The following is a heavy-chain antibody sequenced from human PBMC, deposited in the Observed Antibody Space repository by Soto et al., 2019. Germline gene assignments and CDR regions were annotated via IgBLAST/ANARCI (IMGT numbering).Heavy chain of an antibody. CDR3: ARDVGKNY. D-gene: IGHD3-10*01. CDR1: GASASSYY. Sequence: AETLSLTCSVSGASASSYYWSWFRQPVGKGLEWIGRIHSSGNVNYNPSLESRVTMSLDTSKNQFSLRLSSLTAADTALYLCARDVGKNYWGQGIRVTVSS. J-gene: IGHJ4*02. V-gene: IGHV4-4*07. CDR2: IHSSGNV.